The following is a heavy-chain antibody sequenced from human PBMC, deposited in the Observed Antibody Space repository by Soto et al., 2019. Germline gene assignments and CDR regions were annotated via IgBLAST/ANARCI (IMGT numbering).Heavy chain of an antibody. CDR1: GFTFSSYS. CDR3: AKILPSIFGIVISPYYFDY. Sequence: GGSLRLSCAASGFTFSSYSMNWVRQAPGKGLEWVSSISSSSSYTYYADSVKGRFTISRDNSKNTLYLQMNSLRAEDTAVYFCAKILPSIFGIVISPYYFDYWGQGTLVTVSS. J-gene: IGHJ4*02. CDR2: ISSSSSYT. D-gene: IGHD3-3*01. V-gene: IGHV3-21*01.